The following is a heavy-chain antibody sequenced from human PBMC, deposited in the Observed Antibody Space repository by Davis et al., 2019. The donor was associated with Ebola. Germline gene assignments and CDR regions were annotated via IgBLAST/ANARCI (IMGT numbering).Heavy chain of an antibody. D-gene: IGHD3-22*01. CDR1: GFIFSTYG. J-gene: IGHJ4*02. CDR2: ITGSGVST. V-gene: IGHV3-23*01. Sequence: GGSLRLSCAASGFIFSTYGMSWVRQAPGKGLEWVSTITGSGVSTYYADSVKGRFTVSRDSSKNTLDLQMNSLRAEDTALYSCTKGDRDYSSSPFDYWGQGTLVTVSS. CDR3: TKGDRDYSSSPFDY.